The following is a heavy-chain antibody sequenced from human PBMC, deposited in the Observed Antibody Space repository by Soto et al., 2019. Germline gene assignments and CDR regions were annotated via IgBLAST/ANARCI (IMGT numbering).Heavy chain of an antibody. J-gene: IGHJ5*02. D-gene: IGHD3-10*01. CDR1: GGSISSSSYY. V-gene: IGHV4-39*01. CDR2: IYYSGST. CDR3: ATNRGDWFDP. Sequence: QLQLQESGPGLVKPSETLSLTCTVSGGSISSSSYYWGWIRQPPGKGLEWIGSIYYSGSTYYNPSLKSRVTISVDTSKNQFSLKLNSVTAADTAVYYCATNRGDWFDPWGQGTLVTVSS.